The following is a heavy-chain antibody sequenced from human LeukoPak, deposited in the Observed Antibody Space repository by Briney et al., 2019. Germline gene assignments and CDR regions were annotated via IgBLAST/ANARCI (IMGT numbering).Heavy chain of an antibody. J-gene: IGHJ4*02. D-gene: IGHD3-22*01. Sequence: PSETLSLTCAVYGGSFSGYYWSWIPQPPGKGLEWIGEINHSGSTNYNPSLKSRVTISVDTSKNQFSLKLSSVTAADTAVYYCARGGVGSYYDSSGDPFDYWGQGTLVTVSS. CDR3: ARGGVGSYYDSSGDPFDY. CDR1: GGSFSGYY. V-gene: IGHV4-34*01. CDR2: INHSGST.